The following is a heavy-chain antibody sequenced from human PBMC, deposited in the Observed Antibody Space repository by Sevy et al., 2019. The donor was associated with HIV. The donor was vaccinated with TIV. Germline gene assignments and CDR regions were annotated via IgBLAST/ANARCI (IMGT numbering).Heavy chain of an antibody. CDR2: ISGRSSYR. V-gene: IGHV3-21*04. J-gene: IGHJ3*02. CDR3: ASGRYSANDAFDI. D-gene: IGHD3-10*01. CDR1: GFTFNTYS. Sequence: GGSLRLSCATSGFTFNTYSIHWVRQAPGKGLEWVSSISGRSSYRDYADSVKGRFTISRDNAKNSLYLQMNSLRAEDTAMYYCASGRYSANDAFDIWGQGTMVTVSS.